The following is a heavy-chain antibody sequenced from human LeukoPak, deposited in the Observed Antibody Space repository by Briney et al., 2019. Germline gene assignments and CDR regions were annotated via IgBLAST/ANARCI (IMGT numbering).Heavy chain of an antibody. V-gene: IGHV1-8*03. CDR1: GYTFTSYD. J-gene: IGHJ6*03. CDR3: AREAAAAGMEYYYYMDV. Sequence: ASVKVSCKASGYTFTSYDINWVRQATGQGLEWMGWMNPNSGNTGYAQKFQGRVTITRNTSISTAYMELSSLRSEDTAVYYCAREAAAAGMEYYYYMDVWGKGTTVTVSS. CDR2: MNPNSGNT. D-gene: IGHD6-13*01.